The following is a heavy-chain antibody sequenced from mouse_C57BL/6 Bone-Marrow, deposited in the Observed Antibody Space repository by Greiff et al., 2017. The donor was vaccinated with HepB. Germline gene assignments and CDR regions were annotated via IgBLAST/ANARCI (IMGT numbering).Heavy chain of an antibody. V-gene: IGHV5-6*02. CDR3: ARLRWYFDV. Sequence: KVVESGGDLVKPGGSLKLSCAASGFTFSSYGMSWVRQTPDKRLEWVATISSGGSYTYYPDSVKGRFTISRDNAKNTLYLQMSSLKSEDTAMYYCARLRWYFDVWGTGTTVTVSS. D-gene: IGHD1-1*01. CDR1: GFTFSSYG. J-gene: IGHJ1*03. CDR2: ISSGGSYT.